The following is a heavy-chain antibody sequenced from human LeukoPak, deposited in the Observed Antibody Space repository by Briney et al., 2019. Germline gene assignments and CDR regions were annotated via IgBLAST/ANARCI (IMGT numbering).Heavy chain of an antibody. CDR1: GGSISGSSYY. Sequence: SETLSLTCTVSGGSISGSSYYWSWIRQPPGKGLEWIGYIYYSGSTNYNPSLKSRVTISVDTSKNQFSLKLSSVTAADTAVYYCAREAQRYCTNGVCYLFDYWGQGTLVTVSS. CDR2: IYYSGST. J-gene: IGHJ4*02. D-gene: IGHD2-8*01. CDR3: AREAQRYCTNGVCYLFDY. V-gene: IGHV4-61*01.